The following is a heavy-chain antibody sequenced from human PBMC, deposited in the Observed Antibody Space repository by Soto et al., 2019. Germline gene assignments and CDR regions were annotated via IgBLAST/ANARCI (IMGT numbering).Heavy chain of an antibody. V-gene: IGHV4-31*03. D-gene: IGHD3-22*01. CDR3: ARVGRVSNGGYLED. CDR1: GGSISSGTFY. J-gene: IGHJ4*02. Sequence: PSETLSLTCTVSGGSISSGTFYWSWFRQHPGKGLEWIGYIYYTGNTYYNPSLKSRLTISVDTSKNQFSLTLSSVTAADTAVYYCARVGRVSNGGYLEDWGQGTLVTVSS. CDR2: IYYTGNT.